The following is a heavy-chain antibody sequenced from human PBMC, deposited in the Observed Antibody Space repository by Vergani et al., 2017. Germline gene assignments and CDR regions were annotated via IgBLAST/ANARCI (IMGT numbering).Heavy chain of an antibody. CDR1: GGTFSSFA. CDR2: IIPIFGTA. Sequence: QVQLVQSGAEVKKPGSSVKVSCKASGGTFSSFAISWVRQAPGQGLEWMGGIIPIFGTANYAQKFQGRVTITADESTSTAYMELSSLRSEDTAVYYCARVRCSSTICYAGYYYYGMDVWGQGTTVTVSS. D-gene: IGHD2-2*01. CDR3: ARVRCSSTICYAGYYYYGMDV. V-gene: IGHV1-69*12. J-gene: IGHJ6*02.